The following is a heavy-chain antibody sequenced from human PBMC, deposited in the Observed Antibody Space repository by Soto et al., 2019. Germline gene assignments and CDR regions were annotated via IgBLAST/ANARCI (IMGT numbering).Heavy chain of an antibody. CDR3: ARDLKTDITEYCSGGSCYYYYYGMDV. CDR1: GYTFTGYY. J-gene: IGHJ6*02. Sequence: ASVKISCKASGYTFTGYYMHWVRQAPGQGLEWMGWINPNSGGTNYAQKFQGWVTMTRDTSISTAYMELSRLRSDDTAVYYCARDLKTDITEYCSGGSCYYYYYGMDVWGQGTTVTVSS. D-gene: IGHD2-15*01. V-gene: IGHV1-2*04. CDR2: INPNSGGT.